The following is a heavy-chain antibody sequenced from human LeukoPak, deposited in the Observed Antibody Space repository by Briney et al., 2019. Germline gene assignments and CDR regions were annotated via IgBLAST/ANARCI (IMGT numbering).Heavy chain of an antibody. CDR2: ISPNSGGT. CDR3: ARVRDGYSTPFDY. CDR1: GYTFTGYY. Sequence: ASVKVSCKASGYTFTGYYMHWVRQAPGQGLEWMGWISPNSGGTNYAQKFQGRVTMTRDTSISTAYMELSRLRSDDTAVYYCARVRDGYSTPFDYWGQGTLVTVSS. J-gene: IGHJ4*02. V-gene: IGHV1-2*02. D-gene: IGHD5-24*01.